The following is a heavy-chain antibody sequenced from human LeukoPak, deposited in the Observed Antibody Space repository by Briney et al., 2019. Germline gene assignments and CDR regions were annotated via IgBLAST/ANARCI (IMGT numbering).Heavy chain of an antibody. V-gene: IGHV4-39*01. CDR1: GGSISSSSYY. CDR2: IYYSGST. Sequence: PSETLSLTCTVSGGSISSSSYYWGWIRQPPGKGLEWIGSIYYSGSTYYNPSLKSRVTISVDTSKNQFSLKLSSVTAADTAVYYCASSSITMVRGVIYTYDYGGQGTLVTVSS. J-gene: IGHJ4*02. D-gene: IGHD3-10*01. CDR3: ASSSITMVRGVIYTYDY.